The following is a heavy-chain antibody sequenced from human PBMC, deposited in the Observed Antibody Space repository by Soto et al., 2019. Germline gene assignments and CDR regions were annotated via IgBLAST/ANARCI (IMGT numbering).Heavy chain of an antibody. D-gene: IGHD6-19*01. Sequence: GWSLRLSCVASGFTFSSYGIHLVRQAPGKGLEWVAVISYDGRIQYYADSVKGRFTISRDNSKNTLYLQMDSLRPEDTAVYYCAKEITVAGDFEYWGHGTLVTVSS. J-gene: IGHJ4*01. CDR2: ISYDGRIQ. CDR1: GFTFSSYG. CDR3: AKEITVAGDFEY. V-gene: IGHV3-30*18.